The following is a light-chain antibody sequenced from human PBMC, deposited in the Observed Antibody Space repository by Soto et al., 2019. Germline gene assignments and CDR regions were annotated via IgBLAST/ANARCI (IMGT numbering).Light chain of an antibody. V-gene: IGKV1-5*03. Sequence: DSQMTQSPSTLSASVGDRVTITCRASQSIGDWLAWYQQKPGKAPKFLIYKASNLESGVPSRFSGSGSGTEVTLTISSVQPYDFGNDYCQCSGSESWTVGQGNKVELQ. CDR1: QSIGDW. CDR2: KAS. J-gene: IGKJ1*01. CDR3: QCSGSESWT.